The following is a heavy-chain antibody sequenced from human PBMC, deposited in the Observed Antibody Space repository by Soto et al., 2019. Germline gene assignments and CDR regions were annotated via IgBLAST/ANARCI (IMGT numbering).Heavy chain of an antibody. J-gene: IGHJ4*02. CDR2: ISAYNGNT. D-gene: IGHD2-2*01. CDR1: GYTFTSYG. Sequence: ASVKVSCKASGYTFTSYGISWVRQAPGQVLEWMGWISAYNGNTNYAQKLQGRVTMTTDTSTSTAYMELRSLRSDDTAVYYCAISLHDIVVVPAAPDGYWGQGTLVTVSS. V-gene: IGHV1-18*01. CDR3: AISLHDIVVVPAAPDGY.